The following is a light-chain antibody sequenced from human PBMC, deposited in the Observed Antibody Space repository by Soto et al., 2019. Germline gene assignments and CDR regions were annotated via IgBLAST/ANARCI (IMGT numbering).Light chain of an antibody. Sequence: DIQMTQSPSSLSASVGDRVTITCRASQSINKYLNWYQQKPGKAPKLVIFAASSMQSGVPLRFSGSGSGTDFTLTISSLQPEDFATYYCQQSHSTPRTFGQGTKLEIK. CDR2: AAS. CDR1: QSINKY. CDR3: QQSHSTPRT. V-gene: IGKV1-39*01. J-gene: IGKJ2*01.